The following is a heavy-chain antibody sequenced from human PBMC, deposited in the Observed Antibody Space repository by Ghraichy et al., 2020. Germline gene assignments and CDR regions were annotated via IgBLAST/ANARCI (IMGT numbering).Heavy chain of an antibody. D-gene: IGHD2/OR15-2a*01. Sequence: GESLNISCAASGSTFSSHAMSWVRQTPGQGLEWVSAISAGGAGTYYADSVKGRFTISRDNSKNTLYLQMNSLRAEDTAVYYCAKEFLAWFDPWGQGTLVTVSS. CDR1: GSTFSSHA. V-gene: IGHV3-23*01. J-gene: IGHJ5*02. CDR3: AKEFLAWFDP. CDR2: ISAGGAGT.